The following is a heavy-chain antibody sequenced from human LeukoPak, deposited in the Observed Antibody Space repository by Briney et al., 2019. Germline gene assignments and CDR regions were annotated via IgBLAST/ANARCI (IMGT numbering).Heavy chain of an antibody. CDR3: ARREYSSGSYSFDY. CDR2: ISGSGRSGT. CDR1: GFTFSTYA. D-gene: IGHD1-26*01. V-gene: IGHV3-23*01. J-gene: IGHJ4*02. Sequence: PGGSLRLSCVASGFTFSTYAMTWVRQAPGKGLEWVSVISGSGRSGTNYADSVKGRFTISRDNSKNTLYLQMNSLRAEDTAVYYCARREYSSGSYSFDYWGQGTLVTVST.